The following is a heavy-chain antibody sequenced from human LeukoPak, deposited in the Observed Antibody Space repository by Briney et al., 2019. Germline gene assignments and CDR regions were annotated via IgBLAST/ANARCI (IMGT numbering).Heavy chain of an antibody. Sequence: GGSLRLSCAASEFTFSNQWMTWVRQAPGKGLEWVANIQPDGSEKYYVGSVRGRFTISRDNARNLLYLQMNSLRSEDTAVYYCASERPSSSWYDFWGQGTLVTVSS. V-gene: IGHV3-7*01. CDR3: ASERPSSSWYDF. CDR2: IQPDGSEK. J-gene: IGHJ5*01. D-gene: IGHD6-13*01. CDR1: EFTFSNQW.